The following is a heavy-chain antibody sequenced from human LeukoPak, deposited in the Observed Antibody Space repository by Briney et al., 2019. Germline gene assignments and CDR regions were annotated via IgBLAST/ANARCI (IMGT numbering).Heavy chain of an antibody. CDR1: GGSISSGDYY. D-gene: IGHD3-22*01. J-gene: IGHJ3*02. V-gene: IGHV4-30-4*01. CDR3: ARDRFYYDSSGPYHDAFDI. Sequence: SETLSLTCTVSGGSISSGDYYWSWIRQPPGTGLEWIGYIYYSGSTYYNPSLKSRVTISVDTSKNQFSLKLSSVTAADTAVYYCARDRFYYDSSGPYHDAFDIWGQGTMVTVSS. CDR2: IYYSGST.